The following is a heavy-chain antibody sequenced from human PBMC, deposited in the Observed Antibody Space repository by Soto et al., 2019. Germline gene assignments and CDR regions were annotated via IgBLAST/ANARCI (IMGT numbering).Heavy chain of an antibody. V-gene: IGHV1-69*01. CDR1: GGTFSSYA. CDR2: IIHIFGTA. Sequence: QVQLVQSGAEVKKPGSSVKVSCKASGGTFSSYAISWVRQAPGQGLEWMGGIIHIFGTANYAQKFQGRVTITADESTSTAYMELSSLRSEDTAVYYCRTYCSSTSCSSYYYYGMDVWGQGTTVTVSS. D-gene: IGHD2-2*01. J-gene: IGHJ6*02. CDR3: RTYCSSTSCSSYYYYGMDV.